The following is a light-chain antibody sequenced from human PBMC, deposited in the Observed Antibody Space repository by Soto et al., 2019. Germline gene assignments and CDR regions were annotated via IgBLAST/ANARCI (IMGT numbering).Light chain of an antibody. J-gene: IGKJ4*01. Sequence: DIQMTQSPSSLSASVGDRVTITCRASQSISSYLNWYQQKPGKAPKVLIYAASSLQSGVPSRFSGSGSGRDFTLTISSLQPEDFATYYCQESYTTLTFGGGTNVDIK. CDR2: AAS. CDR3: QESYTTLT. CDR1: QSISSY. V-gene: IGKV1-39*01.